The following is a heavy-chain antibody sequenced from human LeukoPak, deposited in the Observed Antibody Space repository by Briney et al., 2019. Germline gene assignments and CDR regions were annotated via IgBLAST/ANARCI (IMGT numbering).Heavy chain of an antibody. D-gene: IGHD6-13*01. V-gene: IGHV3-30*04. Sequence: GGSLRLSCAASGFIFSSYAMHWVRQAPGKGLEWVAVISYDGSNKYYADSVKGRFTISRDNSKNTLYLQMNSLRAEDTAVYYCARDRVTYSSSSSGYWGQGTLVTVSS. CDR1: GFIFSSYA. CDR3: ARDRVTYSSSSSGY. J-gene: IGHJ4*02. CDR2: ISYDGSNK.